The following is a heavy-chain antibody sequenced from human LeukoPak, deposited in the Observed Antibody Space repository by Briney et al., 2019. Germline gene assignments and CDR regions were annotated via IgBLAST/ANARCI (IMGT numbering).Heavy chain of an antibody. Sequence: SETLSLTCAVSGGSISSSNWWSWVRQPPGKGLEWIGEIYHSGSTNYNPSLKSRVTISVDKSTNQFSLKLSSVTAADTAVYYCARVYSRENYFDYWGQGTLVTVSS. CDR2: IYHSGST. CDR3: ARVYSRENYFDY. J-gene: IGHJ4*02. V-gene: IGHV4-4*02. D-gene: IGHD5-18*01. CDR1: GGSISSSNW.